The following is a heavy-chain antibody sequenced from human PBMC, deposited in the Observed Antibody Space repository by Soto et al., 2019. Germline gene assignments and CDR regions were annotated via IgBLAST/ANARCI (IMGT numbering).Heavy chain of an antibody. CDR1: GGSISSGGYY. CDR3: ARRLYYDSSGFEGGGMDV. Sequence: MASETLSLTCTVSGGSISSGGYYWSWIRQHPGKGLEWIGYIYSSGSTNYNPSLKSRVTISVDTSKNQFSLKLSSVTAADTAVYYCARRLYYDSSGFEGGGMDVWGQGTTVTV. V-gene: IGHV4-61*08. CDR2: IYSSGST. D-gene: IGHD3-22*01. J-gene: IGHJ6*02.